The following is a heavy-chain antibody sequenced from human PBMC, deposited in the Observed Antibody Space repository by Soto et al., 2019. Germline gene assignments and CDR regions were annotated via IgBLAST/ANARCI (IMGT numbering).Heavy chain of an antibody. CDR1: GFTFSNAW. CDR3: TTDPGNIVVVPVWGYSYAKRNY. J-gene: IGHJ4*02. V-gene: IGHV3-15*01. D-gene: IGHD2-2*01. Sequence: EVQLVESGGGLVKPGGSLRLSCAASGFTFSNAWMSWVRQAPGKGLEWVGRIKSKTDGGTTDYAAPVKGRFTISRDDSKNTLYLQMNSLKTEDTAVYYCTTDPGNIVVVPVWGYSYAKRNYWGQGNLVTVSS. CDR2: IKSKTDGGTT.